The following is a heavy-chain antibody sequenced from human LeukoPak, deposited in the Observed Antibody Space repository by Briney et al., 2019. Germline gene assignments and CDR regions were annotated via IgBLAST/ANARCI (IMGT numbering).Heavy chain of an antibody. J-gene: IGHJ5*02. CDR3: ARADRLHGGPYLIGP. CDR2: INLNNGDI. CDR1: GYSFTDYY. Sequence: ASVKVSCKASGYSFTDYYMHWVRQAPGQGLEWMGWINLNNGDIKSAQKFQGRVTMTRDTSITTVYMEVSWLTSDETAIYYCARADRLHGGPYLIGPWGQGTLVTVSS. V-gene: IGHV1-2*02. D-gene: IGHD2-21*01.